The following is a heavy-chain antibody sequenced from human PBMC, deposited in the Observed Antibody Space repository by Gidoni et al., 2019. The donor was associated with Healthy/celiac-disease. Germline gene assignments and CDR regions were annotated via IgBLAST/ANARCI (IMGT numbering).Heavy chain of an antibody. CDR2: MNPNSGNT. Sequence: QVQRVQSGAEVKKPGASVKVSCKASGYTFPSYDINWVRQATGQGLEWMGWMNPNSGNTGYAQKFQGRVTMTRNTSISTAYMELSSLRSEDTAVYYCAGSSGWYGGGAFDIWGQGTMVTVSS. CDR1: GYTFPSYD. CDR3: AGSSGWYGGGAFDI. J-gene: IGHJ3*02. D-gene: IGHD6-19*01. V-gene: IGHV1-8*01.